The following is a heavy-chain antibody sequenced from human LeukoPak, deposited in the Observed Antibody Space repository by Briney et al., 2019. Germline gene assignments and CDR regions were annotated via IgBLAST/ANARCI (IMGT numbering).Heavy chain of an antibody. CDR3: ARDGGSGTRSYYYYGMDV. CDR1: GFTFSSYS. D-gene: IGHD3-10*01. Sequence: GGSLRLSCAASGFTFSSYSMNWVRQAPGKGLEWVSYISSSSTTIYYVDSVRGRFTVSRDNAKNSLYLQLNSLRAEDTAVYYCARDGGSGTRSYYYYGMDVWGQGTTVSVSS. V-gene: IGHV3-48*04. J-gene: IGHJ6*02. CDR2: ISSSSTTI.